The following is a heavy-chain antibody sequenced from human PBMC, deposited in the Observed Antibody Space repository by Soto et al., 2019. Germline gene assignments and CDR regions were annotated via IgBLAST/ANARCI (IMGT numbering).Heavy chain of an antibody. CDR3: ARGCCGNDYGVFCWYFDL. CDR2: IIPIFGTA. CDR1: GYTFTGYY. D-gene: IGHD4-17*01. V-gene: IGHV1-69*13. Sequence: SVKVSCKASGYTFTGYYMHWVRQAPGQGLEWMGGIIPIFGTANYAQKFQGRVTITADESTSTAYMELSSLRSEDTAVYYCARGCCGNDYGVFCWYFDLWGRGTLVTVSS. J-gene: IGHJ2*01.